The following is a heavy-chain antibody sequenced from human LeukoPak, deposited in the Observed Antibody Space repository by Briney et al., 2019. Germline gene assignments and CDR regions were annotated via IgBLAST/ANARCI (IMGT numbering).Heavy chain of an antibody. J-gene: IGHJ5*02. CDR1: GYTFTGYY. V-gene: IGHV1-2*02. CDR3: ARESIHVLRYFDWLSRRYNWFDP. D-gene: IGHD3-9*01. CDR2: INPNSGGT. Sequence: ASVKVSCKASGYTFTGYYMHWVRQAPGQGLEWMGWINPNSGGTNYAQKFQGRVTMTRDTSISTAYMELSRLRSDDTAVYYCARESIHVLRYFDWLSRRYNWFDPWGQGTLVTVSS.